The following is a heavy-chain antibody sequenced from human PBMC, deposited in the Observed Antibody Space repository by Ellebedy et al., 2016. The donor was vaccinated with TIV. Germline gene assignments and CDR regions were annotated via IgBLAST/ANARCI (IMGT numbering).Heavy chain of an antibody. J-gene: IGHJ4*02. CDR2: INRDGSEK. V-gene: IGHV3-7*03. CDR1: GFTFSDYW. Sequence: GESLKISCAASGFTFSDYWMSWVRQAPGKGLEWVANINRDGSEKYYVDSVKGRFTISRDNAKNSLYLQMNSLRAVDTAVYYCAREGPGYFYGSDYWGQGTLVTVSS. CDR3: AREGPGYFYGSDY. D-gene: IGHD5-18*01.